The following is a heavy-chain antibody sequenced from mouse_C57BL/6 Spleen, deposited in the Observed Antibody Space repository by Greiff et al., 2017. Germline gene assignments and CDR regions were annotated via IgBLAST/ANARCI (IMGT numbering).Heavy chain of an antibody. CDR3: ARGDYDVGDAMDY. V-gene: IGHV1-47*01. CDR1: GYTFTTYP. D-gene: IGHD2-4*01. Sequence: VQRVESGAELVKPGASVKMSCKASGYTFTTYPIEWMKQNHGKSLEWIGNFHPYNDDTKYNEKFKGKATLSVEKSSSTVYLELSRLTSEDSAVYYCARGDYDVGDAMDYWGQGTSVTVSS. CDR2: FHPYNDDT. J-gene: IGHJ4*01.